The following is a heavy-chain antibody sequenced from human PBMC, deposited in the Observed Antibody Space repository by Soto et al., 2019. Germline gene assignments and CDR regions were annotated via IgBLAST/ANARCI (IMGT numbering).Heavy chain of an antibody. CDR3: ARLSGELLDARDY. CDR1: GFTFSNYN. D-gene: IGHD3-10*02. CDR2: IGYSSSYI. Sequence: EVQLVESGGGLVKPGGSLRLSCAASGFTFSNYNMNWVRQAPGKGLEWVSSIGYSSSYIYYADSVKGRFTISRDNAKNSLYLQMNSLRVEDTAVYYCARLSGELLDARDYWGQGTLVTVSS. V-gene: IGHV3-21*01. J-gene: IGHJ4*02.